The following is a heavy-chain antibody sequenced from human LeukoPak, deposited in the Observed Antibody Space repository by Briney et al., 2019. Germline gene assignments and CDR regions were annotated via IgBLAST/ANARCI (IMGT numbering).Heavy chain of an antibody. J-gene: IGHJ1*01. Sequence: SETLSLTCTVSGGSISSSNWWSWVRQPPGKGLEWIGEIYHSGSTNYNPSLKSRVTISVDKSKNQFFLKLTSVTAADTAVYYCARVVQSTDSSGFYLPEYFQHWGQGTLVTVSS. CDR3: ARVVQSTDSSGFYLPEYFQH. CDR1: GGSISSSNW. CDR2: IYHSGST. V-gene: IGHV4-4*02. D-gene: IGHD3-22*01.